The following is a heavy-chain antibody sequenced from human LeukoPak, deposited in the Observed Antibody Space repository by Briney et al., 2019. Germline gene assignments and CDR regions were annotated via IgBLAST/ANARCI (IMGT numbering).Heavy chain of an antibody. V-gene: IGHV3-7*01. CDR3: ARSKSRAFDY. J-gene: IGHJ4*02. CDR1: GFSFSSHW. CDR2: IKEDGSDK. Sequence: GGSLRLSCADSGFSFSSHWTSWVRQAPGKGLEWVANIKEDGSDKHYVDSVKGRFTISRDNAKNSLYLQMNSLRAEDSAVYYCARSKSRAFDYWGQGTLVTVSS.